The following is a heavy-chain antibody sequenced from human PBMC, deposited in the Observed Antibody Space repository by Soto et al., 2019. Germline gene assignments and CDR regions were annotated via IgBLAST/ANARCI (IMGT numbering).Heavy chain of an antibody. J-gene: IGHJ6*02. D-gene: IGHD3-10*01. CDR1: GGTFSSYA. Sequence: QVQLVQSGAEVKKPGSSVKVSCKASGGTFSSYAISWVRQAPGQGLEWMGGIIPIFGTANYAQKFQGRVTITADESTSXAXXELSSLRSADTAVYYCARHRYGSGSYYYYYYGMDVWGQGTTVTVSS. V-gene: IGHV1-69*12. CDR3: ARHRYGSGSYYYYYYGMDV. CDR2: IIPIFGTA.